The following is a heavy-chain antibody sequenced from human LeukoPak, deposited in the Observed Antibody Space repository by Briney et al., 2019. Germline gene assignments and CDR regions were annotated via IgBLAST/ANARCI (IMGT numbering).Heavy chain of an antibody. CDR3: AREYSSSFGY. V-gene: IGHV4-38-2*02. D-gene: IGHD6-6*01. CDR2: IYHSGST. Sequence: SSETLSLTCTVSGYSISSGYYWGWIRQPPGKGLEWIGNIYHSGSTYYNPSLKSRVTISVDTSKNQFSLKLSSVTATDTAVYYCAREYSSSFGYWGQGTLVTVSS. J-gene: IGHJ4*02. CDR1: GYSISSGYY.